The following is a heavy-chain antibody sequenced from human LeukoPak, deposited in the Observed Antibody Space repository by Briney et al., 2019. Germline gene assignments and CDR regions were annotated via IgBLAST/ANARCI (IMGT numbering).Heavy chain of an antibody. CDR2: ISDSGGNT. D-gene: IGHD6-19*01. Sequence: GGSLRLSCAASGFTFSTYAMNWVRQAPGKGLERVSGISDSGGNTHYADSVKGRFTISRDNSKNTLYLQMNSLRAEDTAVYYCAKRNSRGWWYFDYWGQGTLAPVSS. V-gene: IGHV3-23*01. J-gene: IGHJ4*02. CDR3: AKRNSRGWWYFDY. CDR1: GFTFSTYA.